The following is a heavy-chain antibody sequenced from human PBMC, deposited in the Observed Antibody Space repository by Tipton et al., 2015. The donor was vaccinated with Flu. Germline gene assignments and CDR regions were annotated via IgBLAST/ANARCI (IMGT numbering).Heavy chain of an antibody. CDR1: GDSIGSRYF. D-gene: IGHD1-26*01. J-gene: IGHJ4*02. CDR2: VHQTGSP. V-gene: IGHV4-38-2*01. CDR3: ARLEVVVGATGGQGDY. Sequence: TLSLTCSVSGDSIGSRYFWGWIRQPPGKGLEWIGNVHQTGSPYYNPSLKSRVTISVDTSKNQFSLKLSSVTAADTAVYYCARLEVVVGATGGQGDYWGQGTLVTVSS.